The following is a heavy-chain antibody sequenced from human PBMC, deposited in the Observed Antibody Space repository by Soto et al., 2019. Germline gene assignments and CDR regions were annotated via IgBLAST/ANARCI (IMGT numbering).Heavy chain of an antibody. V-gene: IGHV3-74*01. J-gene: IGHJ6*03. CDR1: GFTFSSYW. CDR2: IYTDGSRT. D-gene: IGHD3-10*01. CDR3: ARGAGGYEDMDV. Sequence: EVQLVESGGGLVQPGGSLRLSCAASGFTFSSYWMHWVRQAPGKGLVWVSRIYTDGSRTSYADSVKGRFTISRDNAKKTLYLNMICLRAECRVVFYCARGAGGYEDMDVCGKGGTVRVSS.